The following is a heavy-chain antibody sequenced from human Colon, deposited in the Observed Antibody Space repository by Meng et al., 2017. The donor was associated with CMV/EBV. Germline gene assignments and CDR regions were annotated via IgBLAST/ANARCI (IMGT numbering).Heavy chain of an antibody. D-gene: IGHD2-15*01. Sequence: SLKISCAASGFTFDDDAMHWVRQAPGKGLEWVSSISWNRGAIGYADSVKGRFTISRDNAKNSLYLQMNSLRAEDTALYYCAKEGVAKYYFDYWGQGTLVTVSS. CDR2: ISWNRGAI. CDR1: GFTFDDDA. CDR3: AKEGVAKYYFDY. V-gene: IGHV3-9*01. J-gene: IGHJ4*02.